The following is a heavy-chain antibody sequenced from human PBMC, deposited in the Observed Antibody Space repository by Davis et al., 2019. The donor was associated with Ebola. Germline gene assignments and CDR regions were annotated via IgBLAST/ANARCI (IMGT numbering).Heavy chain of an antibody. Sequence: AASVKVSCKASGYTFTSYYMHWVRQAPGQGLEWMGIINPSGGSTSYAQKFQGRITMTRDTSTSTVYMELSSLRSEDTAVYYCARDYSSFLYYYYGMDVWGQGTTVTVSS. CDR1: GYTFTSYY. CDR2: INPSGGST. V-gene: IGHV1-46*01. J-gene: IGHJ6*02. CDR3: ARDYSSFLYYYYGMDV. D-gene: IGHD6-6*01.